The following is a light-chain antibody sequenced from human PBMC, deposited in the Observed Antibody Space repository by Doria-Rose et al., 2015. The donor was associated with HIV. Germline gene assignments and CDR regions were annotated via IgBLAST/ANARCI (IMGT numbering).Light chain of an antibody. J-gene: IGLJ1*01. CDR1: GSDVGGYNY. CDR2: EVS. V-gene: IGLV2-8*01. CDR3: SSYAGSNNLYV. Sequence: TQPPSASGSPGQSVTISCTGTGSDVGGYNYVSWYQQHPGKAPKLMIYEVSKRPSGVPDRFSGSKSGNTASLTVSGLQAEDEADYYCSSYAGSNNLYVFGTGTKVTVL.